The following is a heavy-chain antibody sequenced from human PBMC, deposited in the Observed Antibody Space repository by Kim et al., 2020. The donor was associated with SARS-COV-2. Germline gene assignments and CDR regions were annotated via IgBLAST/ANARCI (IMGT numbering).Heavy chain of an antibody. CDR2: IYYSGST. J-gene: IGHJ3*02. V-gene: IGHV4-31*03. CDR1: GGSISSGGYY. D-gene: IGHD3-3*01. Sequence: SETLSLTCTVSGGSISSGGYYWSWIRQHPGKGLEWIGYIYYSGSTYYNPSLKSRVTISVDTSKNQFSLKLSSVTAADTAVYYCARYLRFLEDTLWDAFDIWGQGTMVTVSS. CDR3: ARYLRFLEDTLWDAFDI.